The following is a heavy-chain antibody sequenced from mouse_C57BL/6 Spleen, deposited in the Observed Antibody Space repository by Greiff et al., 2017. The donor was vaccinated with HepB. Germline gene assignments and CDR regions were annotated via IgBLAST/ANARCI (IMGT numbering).Heavy chain of an antibody. CDR3: ARGDYSLEAWFAY. D-gene: IGHD2-13*01. CDR2: IYPGDGDT. Sequence: QVQLQQSGPELVKPGASVKISCKASGYAFSSSWMNWVKQRPGKGLEWIGRIYPGDGDTNYNGKFKGKATLTADKSSSTAYMQLSSLTSEDSAVYFCARGDYSLEAWFAYWGQGTLVTVSA. CDR1: GYAFSSSW. J-gene: IGHJ3*01. V-gene: IGHV1-82*01.